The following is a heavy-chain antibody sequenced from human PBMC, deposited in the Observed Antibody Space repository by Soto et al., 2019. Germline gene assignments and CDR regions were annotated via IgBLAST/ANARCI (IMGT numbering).Heavy chain of an antibody. J-gene: IGHJ5*02. Sequence: GGSLRLSCAASGFTFSNHGMHWVRQAPGKGLEWVAIISYDGSNNYYADSVKGRFTISRDNSRNTLYLQLNSLRVEDTAVYYCAKDLAVLAATHWFDPWPGNRGHRLL. V-gene: IGHV3-30*18. D-gene: IGHD2-15*01. CDR2: ISYDGSNN. CDR3: AKDLAVLAATHWFDP. CDR1: GFTFSNHG.